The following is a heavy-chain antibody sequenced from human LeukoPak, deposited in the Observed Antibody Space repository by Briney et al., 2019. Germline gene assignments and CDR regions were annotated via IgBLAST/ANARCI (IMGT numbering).Heavy chain of an antibody. D-gene: IGHD1-14*01. CDR1: GGTFSSYA. Sequence: GASVKVSCKASGGTFSSYAISWVRQAPGQGLEWMGRIIPILGIANYAQKFQGRVTITADKSTSTAYMELSSLRSEDTAVYYCARILTPGYYGMDVWGQGTTVTVSS. J-gene: IGHJ6*02. CDR3: ARILTPGYYGMDV. V-gene: IGHV1-69*04. CDR2: IIPILGIA.